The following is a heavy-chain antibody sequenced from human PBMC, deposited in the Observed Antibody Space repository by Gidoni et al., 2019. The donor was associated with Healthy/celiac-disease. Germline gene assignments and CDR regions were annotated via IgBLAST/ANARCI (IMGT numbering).Heavy chain of an antibody. V-gene: IGHV4-34*01. CDR2: INHSGST. Sequence: QVQLQQWGAGLLKPSETLYLTCAVYGGSFSGYYWSWIRQPPGKGLEWIGEINHSGSTNYNPSLKSRVTISVDTSKNQFSLKLSSVTAADTAVYYCASDYYDSSGYPLGFDYWGQGTLVTVSS. J-gene: IGHJ4*02. CDR3: ASDYYDSSGYPLGFDY. D-gene: IGHD3-22*01. CDR1: GGSFSGYY.